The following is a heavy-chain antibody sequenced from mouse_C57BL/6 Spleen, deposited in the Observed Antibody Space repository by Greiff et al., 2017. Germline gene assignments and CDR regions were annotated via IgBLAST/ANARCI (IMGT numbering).Heavy chain of an antibody. V-gene: IGHV1-59*01. CDR1: GYTFTSYW. J-gene: IGHJ1*03. CDR2: IDPSDSYT. D-gene: IGHD1-1*01. CDR3: ARWGITTVVAKDWYFDV. Sequence: VQLQQPGAELVRPGTSVKLSCKASGYTFTSYWMHWVKQRPGQGLEWIGVIDPSDSYTNYNQKFKGKATLTVDTSSSTAYMQLSSLTSEDSAVYYCARWGITTVVAKDWYFDVWGTGTTVTVSS.